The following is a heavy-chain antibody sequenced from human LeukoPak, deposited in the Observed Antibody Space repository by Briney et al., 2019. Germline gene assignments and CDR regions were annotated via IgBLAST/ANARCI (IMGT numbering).Heavy chain of an antibody. CDR2: IGASGSST. Sequence: TGGSLRLSCAASRFIFSEYAMDWVRQAPGKGLEWVAAIGASGSSTYYAASVEGRFTISRDNSKETLYLQMDSLRADDTAVYFCAKSPYYDSSGDAFEIWGQGTLVTVSS. J-gene: IGHJ3*02. CDR3: AKSPYYDSSGDAFEI. D-gene: IGHD3-22*01. CDR1: RFIFSEYA. V-gene: IGHV3-23*01.